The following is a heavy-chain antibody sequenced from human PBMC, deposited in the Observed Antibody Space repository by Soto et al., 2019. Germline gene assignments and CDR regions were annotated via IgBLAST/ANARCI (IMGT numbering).Heavy chain of an antibody. CDR3: ARQFDYESSGYYYPY. CDR1: GGTFSRYA. J-gene: IGHJ4*02. V-gene: IGHV1-69*13. Sequence: GASVKVSCKASGGTFSRYAISWVRQAPGQGLEWMGGIIPMFGTANYAQKFQGRVTITAVESTSTAYMELSSLRSKDTAVYYCARQFDYESSGYYYPYWGQGTLVTVSS. CDR2: IIPMFGTA. D-gene: IGHD3-22*01.